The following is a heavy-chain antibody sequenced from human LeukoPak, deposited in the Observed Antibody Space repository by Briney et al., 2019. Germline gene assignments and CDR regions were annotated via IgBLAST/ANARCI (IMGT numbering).Heavy chain of an antibody. CDR2: ISWNSGSI. D-gene: IGHD5-18*01. J-gene: IGHJ4*02. CDR3: AKDPGYSYGYWFDY. V-gene: IGHV3-9*01. Sequence: PGRSLRLSCAASGFTFDDYAMHWVRQAPGKGLEWVSGISWNSGSIGYADSVKGRFTISGDNAKNSLYLQMNSLRAEDTALYYCAKDPGYSYGYWFDYWGQGTLVTVSS. CDR1: GFTFDDYA.